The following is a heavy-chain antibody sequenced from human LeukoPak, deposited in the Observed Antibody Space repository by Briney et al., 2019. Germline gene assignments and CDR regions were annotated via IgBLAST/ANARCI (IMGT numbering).Heavy chain of an antibody. Sequence: ASVRVSCKASGYTFTSYGISWVRQAPGQGLEWMGWISAYNGNTNYAQKLQGRVTMTTDTSTSTAYMELRSLRSDDTAVYYCARGSSGELSLPYFQHWGQGTLVTVSS. CDR2: ISAYNGNT. D-gene: IGHD3-16*02. CDR3: ARGSSGELSLPYFQH. J-gene: IGHJ1*01. CDR1: GYTFTSYG. V-gene: IGHV1-18*01.